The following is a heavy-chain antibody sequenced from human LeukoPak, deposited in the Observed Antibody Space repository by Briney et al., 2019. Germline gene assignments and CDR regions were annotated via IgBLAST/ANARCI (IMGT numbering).Heavy chain of an antibody. Sequence: SVKVSCKASGGTFSSYAISWVRQAPGQGLEWMGGIIPIFGTANYAQKFQGRVTITADKSTSTAYMELSSPRSEDTAVYYCARDLFRYYDILTGYPLKCGFDPWGQGTLVTVSS. V-gene: IGHV1-69*06. D-gene: IGHD3-9*01. J-gene: IGHJ5*02. CDR2: IIPIFGTA. CDR1: GGTFSSYA. CDR3: ARDLFRYYDILTGYPLKCGFDP.